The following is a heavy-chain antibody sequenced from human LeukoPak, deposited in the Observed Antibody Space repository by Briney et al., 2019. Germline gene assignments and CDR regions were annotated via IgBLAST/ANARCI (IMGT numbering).Heavy chain of an antibody. Sequence: SETLSLICTVSGGSISSYYWSWIRQPPGKGLEWIGYIYYSGSTNYNPSLKSRVTISVDTSKNQFSLKLSSVTAADTAVYYCARDRRIAAAGWHYYYGMDVWGQGTTVTVSS. CDR3: ARDRRIAAAGWHYYYGMDV. D-gene: IGHD6-13*01. CDR1: GGSISSYY. V-gene: IGHV4-59*01. CDR2: IYYSGST. J-gene: IGHJ6*02.